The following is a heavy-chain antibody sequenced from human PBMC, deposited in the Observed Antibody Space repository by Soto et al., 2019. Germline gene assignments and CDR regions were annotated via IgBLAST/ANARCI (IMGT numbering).Heavy chain of an antibody. CDR1: GFTFSSYS. D-gene: IGHD1-26*01. Sequence: GGSLRLSCAASGFTFSSYSMNWVRQAPGKGLEWVSSISSSSSYIYYADSVKGRFTISRDNSKNTLYLQMDNLRAEDTAHYFCANGPVVGANYKYYDMDVWGRGTTVTVSS. J-gene: IGHJ6*02. CDR3: ANGPVVGANYKYYDMDV. V-gene: IGHV3-21*04. CDR2: ISSSSSYI.